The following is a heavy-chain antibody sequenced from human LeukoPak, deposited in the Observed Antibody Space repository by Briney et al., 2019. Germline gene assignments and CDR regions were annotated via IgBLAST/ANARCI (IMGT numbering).Heavy chain of an antibody. CDR1: GFTFSSYA. Sequence: GGSLRLSCAASGFTFSSYAMSWVRQAPGKGLEWVSAISGSGGSTYYADSVKGRFTISRDNSKNTLYLQLNSLRAEDTAVYYCAKGGWDFWSGFDYWGQGTLVTVSS. V-gene: IGHV3-23*01. CDR2: ISGSGGST. D-gene: IGHD3-3*01. J-gene: IGHJ4*02. CDR3: AKGGWDFWSGFDY.